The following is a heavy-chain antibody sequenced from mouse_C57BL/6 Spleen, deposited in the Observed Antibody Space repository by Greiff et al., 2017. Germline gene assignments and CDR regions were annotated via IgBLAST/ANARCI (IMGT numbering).Heavy chain of an antibody. V-gene: IGHV1-74*01. CDR3: AMGGYQDAMDY. Sequence: VQLQQPGAELVKPGASVKVSCKASGYTFTSYWMHWVKQRPGQGLELIGRIHPSDSDTNYNQKFKGKATLTVAKSSSTAYMQRSSLTSEDSAVYYCAMGGYQDAMDYWGQGTSVTVSS. D-gene: IGHD3-1*01. J-gene: IGHJ4*01. CDR1: GYTFTSYW. CDR2: IHPSDSDT.